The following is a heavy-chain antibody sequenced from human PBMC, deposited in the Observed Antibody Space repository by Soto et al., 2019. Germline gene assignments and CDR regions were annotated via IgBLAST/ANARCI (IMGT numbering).Heavy chain of an antibody. Sequence: GGSLRLSCAASGFTFSGYAMSWVRQAPGKGLEWVSAISGSGGSTYYADSVKGRFTISRGNSKNTLYLQMNSLRAEDTAVYYCAPTMVRGVIMGFWGQGTTVTVSS. CDR3: APTMVRGVIMGF. CDR2: ISGSGGST. D-gene: IGHD3-10*01. V-gene: IGHV3-23*01. J-gene: IGHJ6*02. CDR1: GFTFSGYA.